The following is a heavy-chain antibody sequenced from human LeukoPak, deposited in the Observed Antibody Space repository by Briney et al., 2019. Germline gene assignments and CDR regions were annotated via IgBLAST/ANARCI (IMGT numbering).Heavy chain of an antibody. D-gene: IGHD1-26*01. J-gene: IGHJ6*03. V-gene: IGHV3-30*18. CDR1: GFTFSRYG. Sequence: GGPLRLSCALCGFTFSRYGMQWPPQAPGKGLEGLTLISHGGSNKYYADSVKSRFTISRDTSKNKVYLRMNSLRREDTAVYYCAKDRRLGDFPYYYCSVDVWGEGTTVTVSS. CDR3: AKDRRLGDFPYYYCSVDV. CDR2: ISHGGSNK.